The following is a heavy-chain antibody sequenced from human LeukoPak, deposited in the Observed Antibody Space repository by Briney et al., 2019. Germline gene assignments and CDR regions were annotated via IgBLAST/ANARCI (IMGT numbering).Heavy chain of an antibody. V-gene: IGHV4-39*01. Sequence: SETLSLTCSVSGAIIKREGFNWDWIRQPPGKGLEYIGSIFYNGNTYYNPSLQSHDTISVDTSKNQFSLNLYSVTAADTAVYYCTRRPREPVFWSGYVDSWGQGTLVTVSS. CDR2: IFYNGNT. D-gene: IGHD3-3*01. CDR3: TRRPREPVFWSGYVDS. J-gene: IGHJ4*02. CDR1: GAIIKREGFN.